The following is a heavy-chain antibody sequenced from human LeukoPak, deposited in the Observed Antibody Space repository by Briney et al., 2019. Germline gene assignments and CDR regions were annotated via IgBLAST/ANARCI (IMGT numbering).Heavy chain of an antibody. CDR2: IYFSGTT. Sequence: SETLSLTCTVSGDSINAYYWGWIRQPPGKGLEWIGYIYFSGTTKYNPSLESRVTISVDTSKNQFSLKLSSVTAADTAVYYCARRRAEGGSNGHYNWFDPWGQGILLTVSS. V-gene: IGHV4-59*08. J-gene: IGHJ5*02. CDR3: ARRRAEGGSNGHYNWFDP. CDR1: GDSINAYY. D-gene: IGHD6-13*01.